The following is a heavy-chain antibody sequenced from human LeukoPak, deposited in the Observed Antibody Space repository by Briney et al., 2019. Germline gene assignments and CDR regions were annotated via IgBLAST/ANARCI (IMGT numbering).Heavy chain of an antibody. CDR3: AREGATIHAGLHY. V-gene: IGHV1-69*05. CDR1: GDTLNNYA. CDR2: IIPNIGTT. D-gene: IGHD1-26*01. J-gene: IGHJ4*02. Sequence: SVTVSCKASGDTLNNYAFSWVRQAPGQGLEWMGGIIPNIGTTNYAQKFQGRVAITTDESTSTVYMELSSLRSEDTAVYYCAREGATIHAGLHYWGQGTLVTVSS.